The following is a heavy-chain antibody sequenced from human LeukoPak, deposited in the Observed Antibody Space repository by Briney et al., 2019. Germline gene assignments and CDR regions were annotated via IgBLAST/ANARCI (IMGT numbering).Heavy chain of an antibody. D-gene: IGHD6-13*01. J-gene: IGHJ4*02. Sequence: ASVKVSCKASGYTFTGYYMHWVRQAPGRGLEWMGWINPNSGGTNYAQKFQGRVTMTRDTSISTAYMELSRLRSDDTAVYYCAREVAAAGTFDYWGQGTLVTVSS. CDR2: INPNSGGT. CDR3: AREVAAAGTFDY. V-gene: IGHV1-2*02. CDR1: GYTFTGYY.